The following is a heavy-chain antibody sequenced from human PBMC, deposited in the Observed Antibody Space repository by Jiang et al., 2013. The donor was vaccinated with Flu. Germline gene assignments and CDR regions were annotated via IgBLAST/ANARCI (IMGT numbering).Heavy chain of an antibody. D-gene: IGHD3-9*01. J-gene: IGHJ2*01. CDR1: GFTFSSYA. CDR3: AKDQGFDWLLYPYWYFDL. V-gene: IGHV3-23*01. CDR2: ISGSGGST. Sequence: VQLLESGGGLVQPGGSLRLSCAASGFTFSSYAMSWVRQAPGKGLEWVSAISGSGGSTYYADSVKGRFTISRDNSKNTLYLQMNSLRAEDTAVYYCAKDQGFDWLLYPYWYFDLWGRGTLVTVSS.